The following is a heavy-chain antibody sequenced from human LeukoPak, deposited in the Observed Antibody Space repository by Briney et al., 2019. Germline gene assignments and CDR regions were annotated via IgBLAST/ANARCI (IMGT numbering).Heavy chain of an antibody. CDR1: GYTLTELS. Sequence: GASVKVSCKVSGYTLTELSMHWVRQAPGKGLEWMGDFDPEDGETIYAQKFQGRVTMTEDTSTDTAYMELSSLRSEDTAVYYCATDRQLRGLPEAGFDPWGQATLVTVSS. D-gene: IGHD4-17*01. CDR3: ATDRQLRGLPEAGFDP. V-gene: IGHV1-24*01. CDR2: FDPEDGET. J-gene: IGHJ5*02.